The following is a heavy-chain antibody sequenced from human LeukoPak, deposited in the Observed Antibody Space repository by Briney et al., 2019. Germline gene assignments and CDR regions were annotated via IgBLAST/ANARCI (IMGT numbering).Heavy chain of an antibody. J-gene: IGHJ2*01. CDR2: IYYSGST. V-gene: IGHV4-59*08. Sequence: PSETLSLTCTVSGGSISSYYWSWIRQPPGKGLEWIGYIYYSGSTNYNPSLKSRVTISVDTSKNQFSLKLSSVTAADTAVYYCARHDYGSGRYFDLWGRGTLVTVSS. D-gene: IGHD3-10*01. CDR3: ARHDYGSGRYFDL. CDR1: GGSISSYY.